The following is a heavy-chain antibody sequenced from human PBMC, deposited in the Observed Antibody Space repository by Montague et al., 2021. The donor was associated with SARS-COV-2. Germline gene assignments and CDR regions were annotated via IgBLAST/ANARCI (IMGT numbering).Heavy chain of an antibody. J-gene: IGHJ4*02. CDR3: ARRGGDSGFDY. CDR2: ITSKDGIT. D-gene: IGHD6-25*01. CDR1: GFTFSNYG. V-gene: IGHV3-23*01. Sequence: SLRLSCAASGFTFSNYGMSWVRQVPGKGLAWVSHITSKDGITYXXXSVKGRFSISRDNSKNTLYLQMNSLRVEATAVYYCARRGGDSGFDYWGQGTLVTVSS.